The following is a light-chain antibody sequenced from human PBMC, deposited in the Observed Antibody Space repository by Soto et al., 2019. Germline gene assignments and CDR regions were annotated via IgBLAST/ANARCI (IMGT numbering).Light chain of an antibody. CDR2: GAS. Sequence: NLLTQSPGTLSFSPGEGATLSCRASRGVSANYLAWYQQKPGQAPTLLIYGASIRAAGIPDRFSRSGSGTDFPLTIRILEPEDSAVYYCQQYGRSPRAFGQGNRVDIX. CDR3: QQYGRSPRA. CDR1: RGVSANY. V-gene: IGKV3-20*01. J-gene: IGKJ1*01.